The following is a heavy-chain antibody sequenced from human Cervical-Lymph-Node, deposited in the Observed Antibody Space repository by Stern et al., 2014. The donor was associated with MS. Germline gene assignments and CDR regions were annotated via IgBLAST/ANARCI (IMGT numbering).Heavy chain of an antibody. Sequence: EDQLVESGGGLVQPGGSLRLSCAASGFTFSSYDMHWVRQATGKGLEWVSTIGTAGDTYYPGSVKGRFTISRENAKNSLYLQMNSLRAGDTAVYYCARAGYSSIYPDYWGQGTLVTVSS. CDR2: IGTAGDT. V-gene: IGHV3-13*01. CDR1: GFTFSSYD. CDR3: ARAGYSSIYPDY. D-gene: IGHD6-19*01. J-gene: IGHJ4*02.